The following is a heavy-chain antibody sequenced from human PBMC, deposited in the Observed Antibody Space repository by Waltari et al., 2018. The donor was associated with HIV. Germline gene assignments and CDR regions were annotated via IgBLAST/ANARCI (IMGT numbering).Heavy chain of an antibody. J-gene: IGHJ6*02. CDR3: ARGSRLVAAYYYYGLDV. D-gene: IGHD3-10*01. CDR2: IRYDGSNK. CDR1: GFIFSAYG. V-gene: IGHV3-33*01. Sequence: VQLVESGGAVVQPGKSLRLSCEASGFIFSAYGMPWVRQAPGKGLEWVALIRYDGSNKYYSDSVKGRFTISRDNAENTLFLQMSDLRADDTATYFCARGSRLVAAYYYYGLDVWGPGTTVTVSS.